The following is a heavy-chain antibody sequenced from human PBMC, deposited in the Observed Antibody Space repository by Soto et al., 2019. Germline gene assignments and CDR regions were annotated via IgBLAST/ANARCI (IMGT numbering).Heavy chain of an antibody. CDR2: INPNSGGT. J-gene: IGHJ6*02. D-gene: IGHD2-15*01. CDR1: GYTFTGYY. V-gene: IGHV1-2*02. Sequence: ASVKVSCKASGYTFTGYYMHWVRQAPGQGLEWMGWINPNSGGTNYAQKFQGRVTMTRDTSIGTAYMELSRLRSDDTAVYYCARSELLDYYYYGMDVWGQGTTVTVSS. CDR3: ARSELLDYYYYGMDV.